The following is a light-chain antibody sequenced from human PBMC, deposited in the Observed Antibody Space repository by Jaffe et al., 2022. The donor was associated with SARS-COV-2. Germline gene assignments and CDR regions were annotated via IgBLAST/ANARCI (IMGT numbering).Light chain of an antibody. CDR1: QSVYSNY. J-gene: IGKJ4*01. Sequence: EIVLTQSPGTLSLSPGERATLSCRASQSVYSNYFAWYQQKPGQAPRLLIYGASNRATGIPDRFSGSGSGADFSLTISRLEPEDFAVYYCQQYGTSPLTFGGGTKVEIK. CDR3: QQYGTSPLT. CDR2: GAS. V-gene: IGKV3-20*01.